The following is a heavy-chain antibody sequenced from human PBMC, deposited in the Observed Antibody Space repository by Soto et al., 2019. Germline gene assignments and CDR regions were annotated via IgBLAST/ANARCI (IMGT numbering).Heavy chain of an antibody. CDR3: AHIRVGAMNDTFDI. J-gene: IGHJ3*02. Sequence: QITLKESGPTLVKPTQTLTLTCPFSGFSLSTSGVSVAWIRQPPGKALECLALSYWNDDKRYSPSLKSRLTITKDTAKTQVVLTMTNMDPVDTATYDCAHIRVGAMNDTFDIWGQGTMVTVSS. D-gene: IGHD1-26*01. CDR1: GFSLSTSGVS. CDR2: SYWNDDK. V-gene: IGHV2-5*01.